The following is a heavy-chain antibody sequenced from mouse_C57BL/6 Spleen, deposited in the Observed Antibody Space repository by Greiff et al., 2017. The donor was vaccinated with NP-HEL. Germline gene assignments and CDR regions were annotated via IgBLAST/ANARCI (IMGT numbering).Heavy chain of an antibody. CDR3: ARDSSGFDY. CDR2: INYDGSST. Sequence: VQRVESEGGLVQPGRSMKLSCTASGFTFSDYYMAWVRQVPEKGLEWVANINYDGSSTYYLDSLKSRFIISRDNAKNILYPQMSSLKSEDTATYYCARDSSGFDYWGQGTTLTVSS. D-gene: IGHD3-2*02. J-gene: IGHJ2*01. V-gene: IGHV5-16*01. CDR1: GFTFSDYY.